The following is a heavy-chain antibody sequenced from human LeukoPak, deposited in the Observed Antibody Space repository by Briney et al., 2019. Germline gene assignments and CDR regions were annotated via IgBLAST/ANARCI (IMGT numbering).Heavy chain of an antibody. CDR2: INHSGST. V-gene: IGHV4-34*01. Sequence: SETLSLTCTVSGGSISGYYWSWIRQPPGKGLEWIGEINHSGSTNYNPSLKSRVTISVDTSKNQFSLKLSSVTAADTAVYYCARASITMIVVAYFDYWGQGTLVTVSS. J-gene: IGHJ4*02. D-gene: IGHD3-22*01. CDR1: GGSISGYY. CDR3: ARASITMIVVAYFDY.